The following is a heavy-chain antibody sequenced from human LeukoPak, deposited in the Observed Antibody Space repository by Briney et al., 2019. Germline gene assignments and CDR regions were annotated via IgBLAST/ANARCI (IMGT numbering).Heavy chain of an antibody. V-gene: IGHV1-8*01. J-gene: IGHJ6*02. CDR1: GYTFTSYD. Sequence: ASVKVSCKASGYTFTSYDINWVRQATGQGLEWMGWMNPTSGNTGYAQKFQGRVTMTRNTSISTAYMELSSLRSEDTAVYYCARGPPIQLWPRYYYYYYGMDVWGQGTTVTVSS. CDR2: MNPTSGNT. D-gene: IGHD5-18*01. CDR3: ARGPPIQLWPRYYYYYYGMDV.